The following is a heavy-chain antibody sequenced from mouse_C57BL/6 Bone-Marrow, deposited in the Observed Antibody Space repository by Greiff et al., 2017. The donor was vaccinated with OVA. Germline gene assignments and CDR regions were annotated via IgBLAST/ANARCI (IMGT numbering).Heavy chain of an antibody. J-gene: IGHJ2*01. Sequence: VQLQQSGAELVRPGASVKLSCAASGFNIKDDYMHWVKQRPEQGLEWIGWIDPENGDTEYASKFQGKATITADTSSNTAYLQLSSLTSEDTAVYYCTTNYSNYYCDYWGQGTTLTVSS. V-gene: IGHV14-4*01. CDR3: TTNYSNYYCDY. CDR2: IDPENGDT. CDR1: GFNIKDDY. D-gene: IGHD2-5*01.